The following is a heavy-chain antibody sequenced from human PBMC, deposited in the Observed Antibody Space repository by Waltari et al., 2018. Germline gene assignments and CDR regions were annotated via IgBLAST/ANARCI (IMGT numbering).Heavy chain of an antibody. V-gene: IGHV4-59*11. CDR2: IYYSGST. D-gene: IGHD3-10*01. CDR3: AREPYYYGSGSYYYYYGMDV. CDR1: GGSLRGLY. Sequence: QVQLQESGPGLVTPSETLSLTCPVSGGSLRGLYLPWIRHPPGRGLEWSGYIYYSGSTNYNPSLKSRVTISVDTSKNQFSLKLSSVTAADTAVYYCAREPYYYGSGSYYYYYGMDVWGQGTTVTVSS. J-gene: IGHJ6*02.